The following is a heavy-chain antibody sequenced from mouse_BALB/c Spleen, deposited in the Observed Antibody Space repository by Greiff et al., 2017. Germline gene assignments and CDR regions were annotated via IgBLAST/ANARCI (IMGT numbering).Heavy chain of an antibody. CDR2: MFPGTGTT. J-gene: IGHJ2*01. V-gene: IGHV1S132*01. D-gene: IGHD1-1*01. CDR3: ARDPHYYGSSYEYYFDY. CDR1: GYTFTSYW. Sequence: QVQLQQSGAELVKPGASVKLSCTTSGYTFTSYWIQWVKQRPGQGLGWIGEMFPGTGTTYYNEKFKGKATLTIDTASSTAYMQLSSLTSEDSAVYFCARDPHYYGSSYEYYFDYWGQGTTLTVSS.